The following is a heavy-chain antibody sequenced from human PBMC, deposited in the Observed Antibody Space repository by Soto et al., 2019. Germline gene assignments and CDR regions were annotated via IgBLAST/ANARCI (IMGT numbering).Heavy chain of an antibody. J-gene: IGHJ4*02. V-gene: IGHV3-30*19. CDR3: ARWGTTGGFDL. D-gene: IGHD3-16*01. CDR1: GFRFTSYV. CDR2: TSYDGTNK. Sequence: QVQLVESGGGVVQPGTSLRLSCLASGFRFTSYVMSWVRQPPGKGLEWVARTSYDGTNKYYGDSVTGRFTVSRDNSKNTLHLQMDSLRPEDTAVYYCARWGTTGGFDLWGQGTLVSVSS.